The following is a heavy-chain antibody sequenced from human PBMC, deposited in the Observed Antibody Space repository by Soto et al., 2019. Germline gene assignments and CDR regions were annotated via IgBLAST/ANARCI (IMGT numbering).Heavy chain of an antibody. J-gene: IGHJ4*02. CDR1: GFTFSSYA. D-gene: IGHD2-2*02. V-gene: IGHV3-23*01. Sequence: GGSLRLSCAASGFTFSSYAMSWVRQAPGKGLEWVSAISGSGGSTYYADSMKGRFTISRDNSKNTLYLQMNSLRAEDTAVYYCAKDPTAPTDCSSTSCYTDYWGQGTLVTVSS. CDR2: ISGSGGST. CDR3: AKDPTAPTDCSSTSCYTDY.